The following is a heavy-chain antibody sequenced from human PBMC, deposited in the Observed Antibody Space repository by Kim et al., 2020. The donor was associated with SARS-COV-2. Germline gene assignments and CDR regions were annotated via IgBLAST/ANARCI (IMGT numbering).Heavy chain of an antibody. Sequence: SETLSLTCAVYGGSFSGYYWSWIRQPPGKGLEWIGEINHSGSTNYNPSLKSRVTISVDTSKNQFSLKLSSVTAADTAVYYCARGLGSGYSPLGYWGQGTLVTVSS. V-gene: IGHV4-34*01. CDR3: ARGLGSGYSPLGY. CDR1: GGSFSGYY. J-gene: IGHJ4*02. CDR2: INHSGST. D-gene: IGHD3-22*01.